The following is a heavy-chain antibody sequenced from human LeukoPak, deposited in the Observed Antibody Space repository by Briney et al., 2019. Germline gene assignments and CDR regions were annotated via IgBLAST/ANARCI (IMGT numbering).Heavy chain of an antibody. CDR1: GFTFDDYT. Sequence: GGSLRLSCAASGFTFDDYTMHWVRQAPGKGLEWVSLISWDGGSTYYADSVKGRFTISRDNSKNSLYLQMNRLRTEDTALYYCAKEDGDIYCSGGSCHNWFDPWGQGTLVSVSS. CDR3: AKEDGDIYCSGGSCHNWFDP. J-gene: IGHJ5*02. V-gene: IGHV3-43*01. CDR2: ISWDGGST. D-gene: IGHD2-15*01.